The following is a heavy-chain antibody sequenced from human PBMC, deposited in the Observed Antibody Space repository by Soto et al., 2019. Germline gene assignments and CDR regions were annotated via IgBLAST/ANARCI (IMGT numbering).Heavy chain of an antibody. CDR1: GFSLSTSGVG. D-gene: IGHD4-17*01. CDR2: IYWDDTK. V-gene: IGHV2-5*02. J-gene: IGHJ4*02. Sequence: QITLKESGPTLVKPTQTLTLTCTFSGFSLSTSGVGVGWIRQPPGKALEWLAVIYWDDTKHYSPSLKSRLTITTDTSKNQLLLTMTNMDPVDTATYSCANKGYGDYPIDYWGQGTLVTVSS. CDR3: ANKGYGDYPIDY.